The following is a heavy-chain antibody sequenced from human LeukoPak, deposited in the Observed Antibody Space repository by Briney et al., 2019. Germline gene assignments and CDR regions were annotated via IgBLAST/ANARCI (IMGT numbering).Heavy chain of an antibody. D-gene: IGHD1-26*01. CDR3: ASSGSYRFDY. J-gene: IGHJ4*02. Sequence: PGGSLRLSCAASGFPFSSYSMNWVRQAPGKGLGWVSHITASGTAMFYADSVKGRFTISRDNAKNSLYLQMNSLRDEDTAVYYCASSGSYRFDYWGQGTLVTVSS. CDR1: GFPFSSYS. CDR2: ITASGTAM. V-gene: IGHV3-48*02.